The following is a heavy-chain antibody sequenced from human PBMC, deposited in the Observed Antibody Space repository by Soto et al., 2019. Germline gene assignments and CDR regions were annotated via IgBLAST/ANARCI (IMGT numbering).Heavy chain of an antibody. CDR1: GWSFSGYY. D-gene: IGHD3-9*01. Sequence: SETLSLTCAVYGWSFSGYYWSWIRQPPGKGLEWIGEINHSGSTNYNPSLKSRVTISVDTSKNQFSLKLSSVTAADTAVYYCAGVRYFDWLLYHYYYYYGMDVWGQGTTVT. CDR2: INHSGST. V-gene: IGHV4-34*01. J-gene: IGHJ6*02. CDR3: AGVRYFDWLLYHYYYYYGMDV.